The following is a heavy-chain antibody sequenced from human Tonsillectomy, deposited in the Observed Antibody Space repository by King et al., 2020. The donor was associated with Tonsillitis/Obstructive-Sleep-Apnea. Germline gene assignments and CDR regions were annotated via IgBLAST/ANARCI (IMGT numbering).Heavy chain of an antibody. CDR2: INEDGNEK. CDR3: AGAPAPGTTDC. V-gene: IGHV3-7*03. D-gene: IGHD1-7*01. J-gene: IGHJ4*02. Sequence: EQLVQSGGGLVQPGGSLRLSCAASGFTFSTYWMSWVRQPPGKGLEWVANINEDGNEKYYVDSVKGRFTISRDSAKNSLYLQMNSLRAEDTAVYYCAGAPAPGTTDCWGQGTLVTVSS. CDR1: GFTFSTYW.